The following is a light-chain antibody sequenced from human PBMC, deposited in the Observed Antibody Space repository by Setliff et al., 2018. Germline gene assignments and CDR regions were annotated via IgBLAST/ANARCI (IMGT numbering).Light chain of an antibody. CDR2: DDT. CDR3: QVWNSETYPYV. V-gene: IGLV3-21*03. CDR1: NIGAKS. J-gene: IGLJ1*01. Sequence: SYELTQPPSVSVAPGRTARIPCGGANIGAKSVHWYQHRAGQAPVLVVYDDTDRPSGIPERFSGSNSGNTGTLTISRVEAGDEADYYCQVWNSETYPYVFGSGTKVTVL.